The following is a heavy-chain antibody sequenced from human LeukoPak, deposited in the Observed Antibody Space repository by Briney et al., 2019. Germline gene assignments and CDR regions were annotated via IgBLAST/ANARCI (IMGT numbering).Heavy chain of an antibody. J-gene: IGHJ6*03. CDR2: INPNSGGT. CDR3: ARDLVNCSSTSCYYYYYYYMDV. Sequence: GASVKVSCKASGYTFTSYGISRVRQAPGQGLEWMGWINPNSGGTNYARKFQGRVTMTRDTSISTAYMELSRLRSDDTAVYYCARDLVNCSSTSCYYYYYYYMDVWGKGTTVTVSS. V-gene: IGHV1-2*02. D-gene: IGHD2-2*01. CDR1: GYTFTSYG.